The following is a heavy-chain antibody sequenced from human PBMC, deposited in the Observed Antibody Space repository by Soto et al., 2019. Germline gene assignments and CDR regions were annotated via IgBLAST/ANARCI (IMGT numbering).Heavy chain of an antibody. V-gene: IGHV4-34*01. CDR3: ATAPSSSWSRASAY. Sequence: SETLSLTCAVYGGSFSGYYWSWIRQPPGKGLEWIGEINHSGSTNYNPSLKSRVTISVDTSKNQFSLKLSSVTAADTAVYYCATAPSSSWSRASAYWGQGTLVTVSS. J-gene: IGHJ4*02. CDR2: INHSGST. CDR1: GGSFSGYY. D-gene: IGHD6-13*01.